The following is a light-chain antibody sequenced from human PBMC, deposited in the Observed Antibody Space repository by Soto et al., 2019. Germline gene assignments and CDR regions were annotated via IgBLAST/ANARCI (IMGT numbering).Light chain of an antibody. J-gene: IGLJ1*01. CDR1: SSNIGAGYD. CDR3: QSYDSTQEARYV. V-gene: IGLV1-40*01. Sequence: QSVRTQPPSVSGAPGQRVTISCTGSSSNIGAGYDVHWYQHRPGTAPKLLIFGNSNRPSGVPVPDRFSGTKYGPSAYLAITGLQAEDAGDYCSQSYDSTQEARYVLRTGTNVTVL. CDR2: GNS.